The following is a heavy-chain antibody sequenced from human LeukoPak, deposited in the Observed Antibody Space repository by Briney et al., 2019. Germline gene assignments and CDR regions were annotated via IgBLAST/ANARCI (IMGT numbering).Heavy chain of an antibody. J-gene: IGHJ4*02. V-gene: IGHV3-23*01. CDR2: ISGSGGST. D-gene: IGHD6-13*01. Sequence: PGGSLRLSCAASGFTFSSYAMSWVRQAPGKGLEWVSAISGSGGSTYYADSVKGRFTISRDNSKNTLYLQMNSLRAEDTAVYYCAKDSYSSSWYSLGYWGQGTLVTVSS. CDR3: AKDSYSSSWYSLGY. CDR1: GFTFSSYA.